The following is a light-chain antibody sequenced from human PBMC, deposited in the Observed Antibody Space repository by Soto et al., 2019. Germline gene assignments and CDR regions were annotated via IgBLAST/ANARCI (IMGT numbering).Light chain of an antibody. CDR2: DAS. J-gene: IGKJ4*01. CDR3: QQYNGAPLT. V-gene: IGKV1-27*01. CDR1: QGINIY. Sequence: DIQMTQSPSSLSASVGDRVTITCRASQGINIYLAWYKQKAGKVPKLLIYDASTLQSGVPSRFSGSGSGTDFTLTISGLQPEDVATYYCQQYNGAPLTFGGGTKVEIK.